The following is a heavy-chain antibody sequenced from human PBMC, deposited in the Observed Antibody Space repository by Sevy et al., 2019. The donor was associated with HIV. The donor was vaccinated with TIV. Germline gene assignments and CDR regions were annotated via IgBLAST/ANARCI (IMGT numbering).Heavy chain of an antibody. D-gene: IGHD4-17*01. CDR1: EFTFSSYS. V-gene: IGHV3-21*01. CDR2: ISGGGTYI. CDR3: ARGTHDYGDYDRDAFDI. J-gene: IGHJ3*02. Sequence: GGSLRLSCATSEFTFSSYSMNWVRQAPGNGLEWVSSISGGGTYIYYADSVKGRFTISRDNAKNSLSLQMNSLGAEDTAVYYCARGTHDYGDYDRDAFDIWGQWTMVTVSS.